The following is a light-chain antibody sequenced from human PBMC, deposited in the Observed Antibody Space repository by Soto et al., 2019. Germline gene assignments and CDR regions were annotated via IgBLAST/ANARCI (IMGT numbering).Light chain of an antibody. J-gene: IGLJ2*01. CDR3: SSYSTRSVI. V-gene: IGLV2-14*01. Sequence: QSALTQPASVSGSPGQSIAIFCARTTSDVVSWYQQQPGKAPKLILYEVSNRPSGVSDRFSGSKSGNTASLSISGLQAGDEAYYYCSSYSTRSVIFGGGTKLTVL. CDR1: TSDV. CDR2: EVS.